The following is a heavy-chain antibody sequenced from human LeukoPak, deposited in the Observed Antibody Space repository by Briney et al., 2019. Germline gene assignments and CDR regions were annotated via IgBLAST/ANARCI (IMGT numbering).Heavy chain of an antibody. D-gene: IGHD3-16*01. Sequence: GASVKVSCKASGYTFTSYGISWVRQAPGQGLEWMGWMNPNSGDTGYVEKFQGRVTMTRDTSMNTAYMELSSLRSEDTAVYYCTRSGFGGGVHFDYWGQGTPVTVSS. J-gene: IGHJ4*02. CDR3: TRSGFGGGVHFDY. V-gene: IGHV1-8*02. CDR2: MNPNSGDT. CDR1: GYTFTSYG.